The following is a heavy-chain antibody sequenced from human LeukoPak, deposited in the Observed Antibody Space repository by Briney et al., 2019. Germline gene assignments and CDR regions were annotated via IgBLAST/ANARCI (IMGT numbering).Heavy chain of an antibody. Sequence: PGGSLRLSCKGSGYSFTSYWIGWVRQMPGKGLEWMGIIYPGDSDTRYSPSFQGQVTISADKSISTAYLQWSSLKASDTAMYYCARHDRSPGLKNIVVVPAAIYYYYYMDVWGKGTTVTVSS. J-gene: IGHJ6*03. CDR3: ARHDRSPGLKNIVVVPAAIYYYYYMDV. V-gene: IGHV5-51*01. D-gene: IGHD2-2*02. CDR2: IYPGDSDT. CDR1: GYSFTSYW.